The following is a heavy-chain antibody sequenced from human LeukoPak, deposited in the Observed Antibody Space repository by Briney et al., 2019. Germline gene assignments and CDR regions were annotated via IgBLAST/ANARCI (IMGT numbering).Heavy chain of an antibody. Sequence: PGGSLRLSCAASGFTFSDYYISWIRQAPGKGLEWVSYISSSGSTIYYADSVKGRFTISRDNAKNSLYLQMNSLRAEDTAVYYCARDFVPRKFAFDIWGQGTMVTVSS. J-gene: IGHJ3*02. D-gene: IGHD1-14*01. CDR2: ISSSGSTI. CDR3: ARDFVPRKFAFDI. CDR1: GFTFSDYY. V-gene: IGHV3-11*01.